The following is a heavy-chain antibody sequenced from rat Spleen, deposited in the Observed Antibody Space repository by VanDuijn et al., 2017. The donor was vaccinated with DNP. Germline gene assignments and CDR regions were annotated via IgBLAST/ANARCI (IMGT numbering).Heavy chain of an antibody. D-gene: IGHD1-12*02. J-gene: IGHJ1*01. CDR1: GYSITNNY. CDR2: ISYSGST. Sequence: EVQLKESGPGLVQPSQSLSLTCSVTGYSITNNYWAWIRKFPGNKMEWMGYISYSGSTGYNPSLKSRISITRDTSKNQFFLQFNSVTTEDTATYYCARAYYDGTYYPNWYFDFWGPGTTVTVSS. CDR3: ARAYYDGTYYPNWYFDF. V-gene: IGHV3-1*01.